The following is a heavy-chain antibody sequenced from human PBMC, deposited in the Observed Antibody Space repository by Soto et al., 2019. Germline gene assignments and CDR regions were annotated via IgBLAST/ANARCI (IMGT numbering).Heavy chain of an antibody. CDR3: ARRGAGTRTIQPNVDY. CDR2: IYPGDSDT. D-gene: IGHD1-1*01. Sequence: EVQLVQSGAEVKEPGESLRISCNGSGYVFTSSWIVWVRQMAGRGLEWMGIIYPGDSDTIYNPSFRAHFTISADKSTAYLHRCSQKASNTATDYCARRGAGTRTIQPNVDYCGHGTLVTVS. V-gene: IGHV5-51*01. CDR1: GYVFTSSW. J-gene: IGHJ4*01.